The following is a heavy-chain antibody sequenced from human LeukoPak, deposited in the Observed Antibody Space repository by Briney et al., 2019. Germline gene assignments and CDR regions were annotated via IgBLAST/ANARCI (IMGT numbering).Heavy chain of an antibody. D-gene: IGHD4-17*01. CDR1: GFTFGDYA. V-gene: IGHV3-9*01. J-gene: IGHJ4*02. CDR2: ISWNSGSI. CDR3: AKAPTVTTGGFDY. Sequence: PGGSLRLSCATSGFTFGDYAMHWVRQAPGKGLEWVSGISWNSGSIGYADSVKGRFTISRDNAKNSLYLQMNSLRAEDTALYYCAKAPTVTTGGFDYWGQGTLVTVSS.